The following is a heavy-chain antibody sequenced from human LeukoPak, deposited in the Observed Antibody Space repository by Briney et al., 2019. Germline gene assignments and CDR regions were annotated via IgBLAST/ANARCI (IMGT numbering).Heavy chain of an antibody. Sequence: WASVKVSCKASGYTFTGYYMHWVRQAPGQGLEWMGWINPNSGGTNYAQKFQGRVTMTRDTSISTAYMEPSRLRSDDTAVYYCARGRGYSYGAPYYYYMDVWGKGTTVTVSS. CDR3: ARGRGYSYGAPYYYYMDV. CDR1: GYTFTGYY. CDR2: INPNSGGT. V-gene: IGHV1-2*02. D-gene: IGHD5-18*01. J-gene: IGHJ6*03.